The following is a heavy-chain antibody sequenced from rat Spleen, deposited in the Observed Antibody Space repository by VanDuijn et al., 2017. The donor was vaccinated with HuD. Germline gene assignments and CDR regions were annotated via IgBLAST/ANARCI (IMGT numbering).Heavy chain of an antibody. J-gene: IGHJ2*01. D-gene: IGHD1-2*01. CDR3: ATDLAYSSYMGYFDY. V-gene: IGHV5S23*01. Sequence: EVQLVESGGGLVQPGRSLKLSCAASGFTFSNYDMAWVRQAPTKGLEWVASISTGGGNTYYRDSVKGRFTISRDNAKSTLYLQMDSLRSEDTATYYCATDLAYSSYMGYFDYWGQGVMVTVSS. CDR2: ISTGGGNT. CDR1: GFTFSNYD.